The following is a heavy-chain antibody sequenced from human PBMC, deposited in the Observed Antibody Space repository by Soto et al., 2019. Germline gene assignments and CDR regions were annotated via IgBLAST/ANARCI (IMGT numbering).Heavy chain of an antibody. V-gene: IGHV3-7*01. CDR2: IKQDGSEK. J-gene: IGHJ3*02. Sequence: LRLSCAASGFTFSSYWMSWVRQAPGKGLEWVANIKQDGSEKYYVDSVKGRFTISRDNAKNSLYLQMNSLRAEDTAVYYCARDRSGWYDAFDIWGQGTMVTVSS. CDR3: ARDRSGWYDAFDI. D-gene: IGHD6-19*01. CDR1: GFTFSSYW.